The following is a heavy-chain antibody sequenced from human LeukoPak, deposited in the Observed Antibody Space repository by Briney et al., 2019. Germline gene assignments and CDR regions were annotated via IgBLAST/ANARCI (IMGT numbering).Heavy chain of an antibody. D-gene: IGHD2-15*01. CDR1: GFTFDDYA. Sequence: KPGGSLRLSCAASGFTFDDYAMHWVRQAPGEGLEWVSLISGDGGSTYYADSVKGRFTISRDNSKNSLYLQMNSLRAEDTAVYYCARGRGGSSLYYFDYWGQGTLVTVSS. V-gene: IGHV3-43*02. CDR3: ARGRGGSSLYYFDY. CDR2: ISGDGGST. J-gene: IGHJ4*02.